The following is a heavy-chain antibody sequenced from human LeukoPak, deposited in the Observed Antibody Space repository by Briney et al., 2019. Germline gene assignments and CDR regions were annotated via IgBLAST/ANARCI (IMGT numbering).Heavy chain of an antibody. V-gene: IGHV1-8*01. CDR3: ARVNSSGWYPIYYYYGMDV. CDR1: GYTFTSYD. CDR2: MNPNSGNT. Sequence: ASVKVSCKASGYTFTSYDINWVRQATGQGLEWMGWMNPNSGNTGYAQKFQGRVTMTRNTSISTAYMELSSLRSEDTAVYYCARVNSSGWYPIYYYYGMDVWGQGTTVTVSS. D-gene: IGHD6-19*01. J-gene: IGHJ6*02.